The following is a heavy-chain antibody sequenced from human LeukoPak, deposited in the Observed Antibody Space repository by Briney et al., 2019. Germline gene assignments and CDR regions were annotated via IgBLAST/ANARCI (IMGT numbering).Heavy chain of an antibody. V-gene: IGHV4-34*01. CDR3: ARRDYCTSTTCYESYNWFDP. Sequence: SETLSLTCAVYGGSFSGYYWSWIRQPPGKGLEWIGEINHSGSTNYRPSLKSRVTISVDTPNNRFSLKLSSVTAADTAVYYCARRDYCTSTTCYESYNWFDPWGQGTLVTVSS. CDR1: GGSFSGYY. J-gene: IGHJ5*02. D-gene: IGHD2-2*01. CDR2: INHSGST.